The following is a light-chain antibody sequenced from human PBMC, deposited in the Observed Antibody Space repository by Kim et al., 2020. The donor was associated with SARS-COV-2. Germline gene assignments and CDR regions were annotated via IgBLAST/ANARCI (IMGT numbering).Light chain of an antibody. Sequence: SYELTQPPSVSVSPGQTASITCSGDKLGDKYACWYQQKPGQSPVLVIYQDSKRPSGIPERFSGSNSGNTATLTISGPQAMDEADYYCQEWDSSTWVFGG. CDR1: KLGDKY. CDR3: QEWDSSTWV. V-gene: IGLV3-1*01. J-gene: IGLJ2*01. CDR2: QDS.